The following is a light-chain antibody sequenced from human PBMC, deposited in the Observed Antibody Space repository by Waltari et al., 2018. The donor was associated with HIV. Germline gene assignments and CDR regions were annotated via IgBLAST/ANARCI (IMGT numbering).Light chain of an antibody. CDR3: QQYISYWT. J-gene: IGKJ1*01. CDR2: KAS. Sequence: DIQMTQSPSTLSASVGDRVTITCRASQRISSWLAWYQQKPGKAPKLLSYKASTLESGVPSRFSGSGSGTEFTLTISSLQPDDFATYYCQQYISYWTFGQGTKVEIK. CDR1: QRISSW. V-gene: IGKV1-5*03.